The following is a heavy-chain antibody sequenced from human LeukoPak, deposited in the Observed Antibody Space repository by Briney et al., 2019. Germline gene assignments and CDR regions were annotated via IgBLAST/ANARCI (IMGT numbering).Heavy chain of an antibody. CDR3: VRDYADYSADY. CDR1: GFTFSSYE. D-gene: IGHD4/OR15-4a*01. Sequence: GSLRLSCVASGFTFSSYEMNWVRQAPGKGPEWVSYISRSGDETYYADSAKGRFTISRDKAKNSLYLQMNSLRAEDTAVYYCVRDYADYSADYWGQGTLVTVSS. CDR2: ISRSGDET. V-gene: IGHV3-48*03. J-gene: IGHJ4*02.